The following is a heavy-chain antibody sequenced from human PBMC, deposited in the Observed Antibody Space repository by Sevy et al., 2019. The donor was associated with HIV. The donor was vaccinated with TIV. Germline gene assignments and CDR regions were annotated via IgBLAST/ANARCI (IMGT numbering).Heavy chain of an antibody. CDR3: VKSATYYYGSGTAHYYYMDV. J-gene: IGHJ6*03. V-gene: IGHV3-64D*06. D-gene: IGHD3-10*01. CDR1: GFTFSSYA. Sequence: GGSLRLSCSASGFTFSSYAMHWVRQAPGKGLEYVSAISSNGGSTYYADSVKGRFTISRDNSKNTLYLQMSSLRAEDTAVYYCVKSATYYYGSGTAHYYYMDVWGKRTTVTVSS. CDR2: ISSNGGST.